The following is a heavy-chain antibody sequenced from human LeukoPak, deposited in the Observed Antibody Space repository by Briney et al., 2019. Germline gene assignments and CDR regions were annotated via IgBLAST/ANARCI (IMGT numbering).Heavy chain of an antibody. CDR3: ARVSCSSTSCPYYYYGMDV. V-gene: IGHV3-21*01. CDR1: GFTFSSYS. CDR2: ISSSSSYI. J-gene: IGHJ6*02. Sequence: GGSLRLSCAASGFTFSSYSMNWVRQAPGKGLEWVSSISSSSSYIYYADSVKGRFTISRDNAKNSLYLQMNSLRAEDTAVYYCARVSCSSTSCPYYYYGMDVWGQGTTVTVSS. D-gene: IGHD2-2*01.